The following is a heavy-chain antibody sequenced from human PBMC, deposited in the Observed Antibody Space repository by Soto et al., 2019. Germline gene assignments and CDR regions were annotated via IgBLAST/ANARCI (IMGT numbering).Heavy chain of an antibody. CDR3: TTQGFGGLHGLVDV. J-gene: IGHJ6*02. D-gene: IGHD3-10*01. V-gene: IGHV4-61*08. Sequence: TSETLSLTCTVSGGSISSGGYYWSWIRQHPGKGLEWIGYISNIGFTRYNPSLKSRVSISVDTSKNQFSLKLTSVTAADTAVYYCTTQGFGGLHGLVDVWGQGTTVTVSS. CDR2: ISNIGFT. CDR1: GGSISSGGYY.